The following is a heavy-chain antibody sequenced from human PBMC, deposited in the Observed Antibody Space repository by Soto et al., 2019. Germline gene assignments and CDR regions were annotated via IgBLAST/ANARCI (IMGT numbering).Heavy chain of an antibody. Sequence: QVQLVQSGAEVKKPGASVKVSCKASGYSFTTYGISWVRQAPGQGLEWMGWISDYNGNTNYEKKFQGRVTMTTDTSTMTACMELKRLRSDNTAVYYCAREGYYSGAGSYSPPRYYGMDVWGQGTTVTVS. J-gene: IGHJ6*02. D-gene: IGHD3-10*01. CDR3: AREGYYSGAGSYSPPRYYGMDV. CDR2: ISDYNGNT. V-gene: IGHV1-18*01. CDR1: GYSFTTYG.